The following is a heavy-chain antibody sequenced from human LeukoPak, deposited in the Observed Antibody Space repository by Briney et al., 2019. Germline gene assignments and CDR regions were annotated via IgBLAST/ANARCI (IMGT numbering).Heavy chain of an antibody. V-gene: IGHV4-59*01. D-gene: IGHD3-3*01. CDR2: IYYSGST. CDR1: GDSISSDY. Sequence: SETLSLTCNVSGDSISSDYWSWIRQPPGKGLEWIGHIYYSGSTNYNPSLKSRVTISVDASKNHFSLKLSSVTAADTAVYYCARWSGYYFCWGQGTLVTVSS. CDR3: ARWSGYYFC. J-gene: IGHJ4*02.